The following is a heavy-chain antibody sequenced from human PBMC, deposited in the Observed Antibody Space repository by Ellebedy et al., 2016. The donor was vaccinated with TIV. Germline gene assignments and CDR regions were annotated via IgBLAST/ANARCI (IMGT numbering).Heavy chain of an antibody. Sequence: SETLSLXXAVSGGSISSSNWWSWVRQPPGKGLEWIGEIYHSGSTNYNPSLKSRVTISVDKSKNQFSLKLSSVTAADTAVYYCARDRCSSTSCYPGWFDPWGQGTLVTVSS. CDR1: GGSISSSNW. CDR2: IYHSGST. D-gene: IGHD2-2*01. J-gene: IGHJ5*02. V-gene: IGHV4-4*02. CDR3: ARDRCSSTSCYPGWFDP.